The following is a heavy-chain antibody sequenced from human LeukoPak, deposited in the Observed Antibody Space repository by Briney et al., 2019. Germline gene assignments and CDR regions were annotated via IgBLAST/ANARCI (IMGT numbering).Heavy chain of an antibody. Sequence: ASVKVSCKASGGTFSSYAISWVRQAPGQGLEWMGGIIPIFGTANYAQKFQGRVTITTDESTSTAYMELSSLRSEDTAVYYCARERGPYYYDSSGYSRPFDYWGQGTLVTVSS. V-gene: IGHV1-69*05. CDR3: ARERGPYYYDSSGYSRPFDY. J-gene: IGHJ4*02. CDR1: GGTFSSYA. D-gene: IGHD3-22*01. CDR2: IIPIFGTA.